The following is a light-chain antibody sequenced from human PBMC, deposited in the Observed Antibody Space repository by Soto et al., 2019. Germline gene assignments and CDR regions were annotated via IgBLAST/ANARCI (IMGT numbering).Light chain of an antibody. Sequence: QSALTQPASVSGSPGQSITISCTGTSSDVGGYNYVSWYQQHPDKAPKLMIYDVSNRPSGVSNRFSGSKSGNTASLTIPGLQAEDEAEYYCSSYTASSAPYVFGTGTKLTVL. CDR1: SSDVGGYNY. CDR2: DVS. CDR3: SSYTASSAPYV. V-gene: IGLV2-14*01. J-gene: IGLJ1*01.